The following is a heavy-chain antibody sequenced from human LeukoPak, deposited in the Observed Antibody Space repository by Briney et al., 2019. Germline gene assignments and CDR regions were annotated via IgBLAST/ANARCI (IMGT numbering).Heavy chain of an antibody. J-gene: IGHJ4*02. V-gene: IGHV3-7*05. CDR2: VKGDGSAT. CDR1: GFTFSSSW. Sequence: GSLRLSCVASGFTFSSSWMSWVRQAPGKGLEWVASVKGDGSATYYVDSVKGRFTISRDNAKNSLYLQMNSLRTEDTAVYYCVRDQSWGQGALVTVSS. CDR3: VRDQS.